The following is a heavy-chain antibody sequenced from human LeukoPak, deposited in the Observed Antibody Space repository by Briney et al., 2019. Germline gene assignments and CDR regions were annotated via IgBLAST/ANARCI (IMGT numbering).Heavy chain of an antibody. CDR3: AKDKQPAFSSGFGAFDI. CDR1: GFTFSSYE. D-gene: IGHD6-19*01. CDR2: ISSSGSTI. J-gene: IGHJ3*02. Sequence: PGGSLRLSCAASGFTFSSYEMNWVRQAPGKGLEWVSYISSSGSTIYYADSVKGRFTISRDNAENSVYLQMNSLRAEDTAFYYCAKDKQPAFSSGFGAFDIWGQGTVVTVSS. V-gene: IGHV3-48*03.